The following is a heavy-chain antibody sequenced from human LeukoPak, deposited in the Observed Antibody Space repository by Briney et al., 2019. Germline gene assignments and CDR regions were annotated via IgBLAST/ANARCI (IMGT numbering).Heavy chain of an antibody. J-gene: IGHJ4*02. CDR3: ARSEAQSSIATF. D-gene: IGHD6-6*01. CDR1: GFTFSSYA. V-gene: IGHV3-53*01. Sequence: PGGSLRLSCAASGFTFSSYAMNWVRQAPGKGLEWVSVIYSGGSTYYADSVKGRFTISRDNSKNTLYLQMNSLRAEDTAVYYCARSEAQSSIATFGGQGTLVTVSS. CDR2: IYSGGST.